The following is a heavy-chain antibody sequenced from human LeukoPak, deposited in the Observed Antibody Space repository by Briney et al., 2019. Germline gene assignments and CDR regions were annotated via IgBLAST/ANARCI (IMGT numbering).Heavy chain of an antibody. J-gene: IGHJ4*02. Sequence: GGSLRLSCTASGIMFSGYWMSWVRQAPGKGQEWVANIKQHGTEKYYVDSVKGRFTISRDDAKKSVYLQMNSLRAEDTAVYYCASDGGPFDHWGQGILVTVAS. CDR2: IKQHGTEK. D-gene: IGHD3-16*01. V-gene: IGHV3-7*01. CDR1: GIMFSGYW. CDR3: ASDGGPFDH.